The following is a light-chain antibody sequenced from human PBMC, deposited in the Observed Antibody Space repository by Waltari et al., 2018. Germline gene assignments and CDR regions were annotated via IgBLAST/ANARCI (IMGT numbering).Light chain of an antibody. CDR1: QTIGNY. V-gene: IGKV1-39*01. CDR3: QQSYSPPNV. J-gene: IGKJ2*01. Sequence: DIQITHSLSSLSASVEALLPITCRASQTIGNYLNWYQQQPGKPPKLLIYAASSLQSGVPSRFSGSGSGTDFTLTISSLQPEDFATYYCQQSYSPPNVFGQGTKLEIK. CDR2: AAS.